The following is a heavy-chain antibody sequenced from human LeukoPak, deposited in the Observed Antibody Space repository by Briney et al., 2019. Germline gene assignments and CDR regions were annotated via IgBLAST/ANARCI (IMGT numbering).Heavy chain of an antibody. D-gene: IGHD3-9*01. CDR1: EFTFSSYG. Sequence: GGSLRLSCAASEFTFSSYGMHWVRQAPGKGLEWVAFIQYDGSYKDYGDSVKGRFTISRDNSKNTLYLQMNSLRAEDTAVYFCAKDVFHWAFDIWGQGTLVTVSS. CDR2: IQYDGSYK. J-gene: IGHJ4*02. CDR3: AKDVFHWAFDI. V-gene: IGHV3-30*02.